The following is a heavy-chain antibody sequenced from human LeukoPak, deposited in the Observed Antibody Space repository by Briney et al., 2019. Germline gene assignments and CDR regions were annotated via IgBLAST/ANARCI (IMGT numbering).Heavy chain of an antibody. D-gene: IGHD6-13*01. J-gene: IGHJ6*03. Sequence: SVKVSCKVSGYTLTELSMHWVRQAPGQGLEWMGGIIPIFGTANYAQKFQGRVTITADESTSTAYMELSSLRSEDTAVYYCARDISSSWYPPNYYYYYYMDVWGKGTTVTVSS. V-gene: IGHV1-69*13. CDR2: IIPIFGTA. CDR3: ARDISSSWYPPNYYYYYYMDV. CDR1: GYTLTELS.